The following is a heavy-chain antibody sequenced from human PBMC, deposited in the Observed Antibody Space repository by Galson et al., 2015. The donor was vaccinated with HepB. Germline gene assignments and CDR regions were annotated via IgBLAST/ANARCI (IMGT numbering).Heavy chain of an antibody. CDR3: AREDYYDSSGYYPYYFDY. D-gene: IGHD3-22*01. Sequence: SLRLSCAASGFTFSSYSMNWVRQAPGKGLEWVSSISSSSSYIYYADSVKGRFTISRDNAKNSLYLQMNSLRAEDTAVYYCAREDYYDSSGYYPYYFDYWGQGTLVTVSS. V-gene: IGHV3-21*01. CDR2: ISSSSSYI. J-gene: IGHJ4*02. CDR1: GFTFSSYS.